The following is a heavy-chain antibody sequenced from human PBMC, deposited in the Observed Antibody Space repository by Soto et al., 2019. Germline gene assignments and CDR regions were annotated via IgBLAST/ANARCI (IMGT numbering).Heavy chain of an antibody. D-gene: IGHD1-7*01. CDR3: ALLPACAPNSCPTWNCAVDY. V-gene: IGHV1-2*02. CDR1: GYTFTGYY. CDR2: INPNSGGT. Sequence: QVQLVQSGAEVEKPGASVKVSCKASGYTFTGYYIHWVRQAPGQGLEWMGWINPNSGGTKYAQKFQGRVTLTRDTSLSTAYMELNGLRSDDTAVYYCALLPACAPNSCPTWNCAVDYWGQGTLVIVSS. J-gene: IGHJ4*02.